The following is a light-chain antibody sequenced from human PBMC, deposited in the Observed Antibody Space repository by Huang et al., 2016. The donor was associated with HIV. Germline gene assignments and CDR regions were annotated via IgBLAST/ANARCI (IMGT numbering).Light chain of an antibody. CDR3: QQFMDLPLT. CDR1: QGVSGN. J-gene: IGKJ4*01. Sequence: EIVMTQSPATLSVSPGERVTVSCRASQGVSGNLAWYQQKPAQAPRLLIYSASTRATGISPRFSGSGSGTEVTLTISSLQPADVAVYYCQQFMDLPLTFGGGTKVEI. CDR2: SAS. V-gene: IGKV3-15*01.